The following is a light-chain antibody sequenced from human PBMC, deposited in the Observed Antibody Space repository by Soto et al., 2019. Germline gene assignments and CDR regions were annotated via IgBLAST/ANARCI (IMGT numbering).Light chain of an antibody. CDR3: SSHTSSTTYL. Sequence: QSVLTQPASVSGSPGQSITISCTGTSSDVGAYNYVSWYQKHPGKAPKLIIFEVTYRPSEVSNRFSGSKSGNTASLTISGLQADDEAEYYCSSHTSSTTYLSGTGTKVTVL. CDR1: SSDVGAYNY. J-gene: IGLJ1*01. V-gene: IGLV2-14*01. CDR2: EVT.